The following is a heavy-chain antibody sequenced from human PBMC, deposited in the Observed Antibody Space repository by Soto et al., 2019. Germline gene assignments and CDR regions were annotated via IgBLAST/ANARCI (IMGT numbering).Heavy chain of an antibody. CDR3: ARDLGMGYCTHGVCYLIDY. J-gene: IGHJ4*02. Sequence: QVQLVESGGGVVQPGRSLRLSCAASGLTFSSYGMHWVRQAPGKGLEWVAAIWYDGSNKYYADSVKGRSTISRENSKNALLVQMNSLRAEDTAVYYCARDLGMGYCTHGVCYLIDYWGQGTLVSVSS. D-gene: IGHD2-8*01. V-gene: IGHV3-33*01. CDR2: IWYDGSNK. CDR1: GLTFSSYG.